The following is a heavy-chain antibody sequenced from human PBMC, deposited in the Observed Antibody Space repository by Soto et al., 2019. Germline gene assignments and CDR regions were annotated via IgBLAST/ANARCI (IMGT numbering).Heavy chain of an antibody. Sequence: EVQLVESGGGLVQPGGSLRLSCAASGFTFSSYWMSWVRQAPGKGLEWVANIKQDGSEKYYVDSVKGRFTISRDNAKNSLYLQMNSLRAEVTAVYYCARDGDYYDSSGYFDYWGQGTLVTVSS. CDR1: GFTFSSYW. D-gene: IGHD3-22*01. CDR3: ARDGDYYDSSGYFDY. J-gene: IGHJ4*02. CDR2: IKQDGSEK. V-gene: IGHV3-7*01.